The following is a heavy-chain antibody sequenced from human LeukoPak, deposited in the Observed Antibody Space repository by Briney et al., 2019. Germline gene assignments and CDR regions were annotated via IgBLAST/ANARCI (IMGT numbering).Heavy chain of an antibody. Sequence: TGGSLRLSCAASGFTFSSYAMSWVRQAPGKGLEWVSAISGSGGSTYYADSVKGRFTTSRDNSKNTLYLQMNSLRAEDTAVYYCAKDLGRSPYYFDYWGQGTLVTVSS. D-gene: IGHD6-6*01. CDR3: AKDLGRSPYYFDY. V-gene: IGHV3-23*01. CDR2: ISGSGGST. CDR1: GFTFSSYA. J-gene: IGHJ4*02.